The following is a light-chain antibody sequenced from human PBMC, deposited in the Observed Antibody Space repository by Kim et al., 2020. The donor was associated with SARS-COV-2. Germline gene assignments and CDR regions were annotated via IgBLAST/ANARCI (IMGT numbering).Light chain of an antibody. CDR2: RNN. CDR3: AAWDDSLSVWL. J-gene: IGLJ3*02. CDR1: NSNIESNF. Sequence: GQRVTIACSGSNSNIESNFVYWYQQLPGTAPKLLIFRNNQRPAGVPDRFSGSKSDTSASLAISGLRSDDEADYYCAAWDDSLSVWLFGGGTKLTVL. V-gene: IGLV1-47*01.